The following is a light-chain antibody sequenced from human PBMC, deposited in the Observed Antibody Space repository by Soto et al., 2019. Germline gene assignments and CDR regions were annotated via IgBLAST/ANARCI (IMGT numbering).Light chain of an antibody. J-gene: IGKJ4*01. V-gene: IGKV1-39*01. CDR2: AAS. CDR1: QSISIY. CDR3: QQSYRTPLT. Sequence: DIQMTQSPSSLSASVGDTVTITCRASQSISIYLNWYQQKPGQAPSLLIYAASSLQHGVPSRFSGSGSETDFTLTISSLQREDFATYYCQQSYRTPLTFGGGTKVEIK.